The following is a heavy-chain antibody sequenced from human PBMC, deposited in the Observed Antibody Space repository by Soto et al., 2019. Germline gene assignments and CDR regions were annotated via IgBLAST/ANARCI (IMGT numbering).Heavy chain of an antibody. V-gene: IGHV3-30-3*01. J-gene: IGHJ1*01. D-gene: IGHD3-22*01. CDR2: ISHDETTK. Sequence: QVQLVESGGGVVQPGRSLRLSCAASGFTSSAYVIHWVRQAPGKGLEWVAVISHDETTKFYADSVRGRFTISRDNSKNTLSLQMNSLRAEDTAIYYCAREDESSGYAGTFQHWGQGTLVTVAS. CDR3: AREDESSGYAGTFQH. CDR1: GFTSSAYV.